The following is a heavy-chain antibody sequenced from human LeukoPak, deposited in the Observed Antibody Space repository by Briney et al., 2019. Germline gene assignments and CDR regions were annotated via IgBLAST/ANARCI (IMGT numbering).Heavy chain of an antibody. J-gene: IGHJ5*02. D-gene: IGHD3-3*01. Sequence: PSETLTLTCTVSGCSVSSGSYYWSWIRQPQGKGLEWVGCIYYSGSTNYNPSHKSRVAISVDTSKNQFSQKLSSVTAADTAVYYCARAPTITIFGVVIKHAWFDPWGQGTLVTVSS. V-gene: IGHV4-61*01. CDR3: ARAPTITIFGVVIKHAWFDP. CDR2: IYYSGST. CDR1: GCSVSSGSYY.